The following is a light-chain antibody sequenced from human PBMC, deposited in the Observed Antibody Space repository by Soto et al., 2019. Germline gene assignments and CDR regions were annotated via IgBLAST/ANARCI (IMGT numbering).Light chain of an antibody. CDR3: QQFYSYPLT. Sequence: DIQLTQSPSFLSASVGDRVTITCRASQGISSYLAWYQQKPGKAPKLLIYAASTLQSGVPSRFSGRGSGTEFTLTISSLQPEDFATYDCQQFYSYPLTFGGGTKVEIK. J-gene: IGKJ4*01. CDR2: AAS. CDR1: QGISSY. V-gene: IGKV1-9*01.